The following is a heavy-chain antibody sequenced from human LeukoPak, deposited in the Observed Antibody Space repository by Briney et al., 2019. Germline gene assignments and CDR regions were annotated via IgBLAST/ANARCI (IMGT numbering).Heavy chain of an antibody. J-gene: IGHJ4*02. V-gene: IGHV1-58*01. CDR3: AALHFYCGGDCYPGGLDY. D-gene: IGHD2-21*02. CDR1: GFTFTSSA. CDR2: IVVGSGNT. Sequence: SVKVSCKASGFTFTSSAVQWVRQARGQRLEWIGWIVVGSGNTNYAQKFQERVTITRDTSTSTAYMELSSLRSEDTAVYYCAALHFYCGGDCYPGGLDYWGQGTLVTVSS.